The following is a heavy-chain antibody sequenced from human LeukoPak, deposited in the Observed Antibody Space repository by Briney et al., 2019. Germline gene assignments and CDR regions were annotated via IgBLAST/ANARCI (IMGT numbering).Heavy chain of an antibody. CDR3: ARGDYDILTGYYNWFDP. J-gene: IGHJ5*02. D-gene: IGHD3-9*01. V-gene: IGHV1-18*04. CDR2: ISAYNGNT. Sequence: ASVKVSCKASGYTFTSYGISWVRQAPGQGLEWMGWISAYNGNTNYAQKLQGRVTMTTDTSTSTAYMELRSLRSDDPAVYYCARGDYDILTGYYNWFDPWGQGTLVTVSS. CDR1: GYTFTSYG.